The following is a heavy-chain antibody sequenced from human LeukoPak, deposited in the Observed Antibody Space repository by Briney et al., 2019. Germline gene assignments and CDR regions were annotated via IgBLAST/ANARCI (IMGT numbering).Heavy chain of an antibody. Sequence: GGSLRLSCAASGFTFRNHAMHWVRQAPGKGLEWVAVISYDGGNKYYADSVKGRFTISRDNSKNTLYLQLNSLRAEDTAVYYCAREEWGNHYLDYWGQGTLVTVSS. J-gene: IGHJ4*02. CDR2: ISYDGGNK. CDR1: GFTFRNHA. V-gene: IGHV3-30-3*01. CDR3: AREEWGNHYLDY. D-gene: IGHD3-16*01.